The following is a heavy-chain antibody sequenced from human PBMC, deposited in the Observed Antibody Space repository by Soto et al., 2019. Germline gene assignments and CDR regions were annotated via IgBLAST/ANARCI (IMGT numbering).Heavy chain of an antibody. CDR1: GFTYSTYS. J-gene: IGHJ3*02. CDR3: ARGRGLGTYSAFDI. Sequence: EVQLLESGGCLVQPGGSLRLSCAASGFTYSTYSMSWVRQAPGTGLERVSSMITGGGSTHYADSVKGRFTIARNNSNNTMYLNMNNLRVEDTAVYYCARGRGLGTYSAFDIWGQGTMVTVSS. V-gene: IGHV3-23*01. CDR2: MITGGGST. D-gene: IGHD3-10*01.